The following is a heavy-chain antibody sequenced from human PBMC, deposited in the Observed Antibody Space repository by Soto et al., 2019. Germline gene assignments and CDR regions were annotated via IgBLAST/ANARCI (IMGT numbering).Heavy chain of an antibody. CDR2: IGSSGNT. V-gene: IGHV3-23*01. CDR1: GFTFSNYA. Sequence: PGGSLRLSCAASGFTFSNYAMSWVRQAPGKGLEWVSTIGSSGNTYYADSVKGRFTISRDNSKNTLFLQMSSLRADDTAVFYCAKRSTGTLLYFDLWGRGSLVTVSS. CDR3: AKRSTGTLLYFDL. J-gene: IGHJ2*01. D-gene: IGHD4-4*01.